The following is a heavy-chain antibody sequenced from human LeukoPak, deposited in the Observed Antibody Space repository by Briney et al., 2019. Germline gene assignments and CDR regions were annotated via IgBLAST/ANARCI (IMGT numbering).Heavy chain of an antibody. CDR1: LGSLSSSSYY. CDR2: IYYNEYT. V-gene: IGHV4-39*01. CDR3: ARHEYSGSYYGLSWFDP. J-gene: IGHJ5*02. Sequence: SETLSLTCIVSLGSLSSSSYYWGWIRQPPGKGLEWIGSIYYNEYTYYNPSLKSRVTISVDTSKNKFSLKLSSVTAADTAVYYCARHEYSGSYYGLSWFDPWGPGTLVTVSS. D-gene: IGHD1-26*01.